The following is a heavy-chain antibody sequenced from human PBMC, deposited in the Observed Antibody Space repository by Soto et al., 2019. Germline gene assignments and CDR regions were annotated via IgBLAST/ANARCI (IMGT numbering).Heavy chain of an antibody. D-gene: IGHD6-6*01. J-gene: IGHJ4*02. Sequence: QVQLVESGGGVVQPGRSLRLSCAASGFTFSSYAMHWVRQAPGKGLEWVAVISYDGSNKYYADSVKGRFTISRDNSKNTLYLQMNSLRAEDTAVYYCARGGVSIAARPVWFAYWGQGTLVTVSS. CDR3: ARGGVSIAARPVWFAY. CDR2: ISYDGSNK. V-gene: IGHV3-30-3*01. CDR1: GFTFSSYA.